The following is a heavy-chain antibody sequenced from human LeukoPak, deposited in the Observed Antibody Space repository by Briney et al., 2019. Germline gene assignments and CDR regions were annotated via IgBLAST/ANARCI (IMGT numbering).Heavy chain of an antibody. CDR1: GGSISSYY. J-gene: IGHJ4*02. D-gene: IGHD3-3*01. Sequence: SETLSLTCTVSGGSISSYYWSWIRQPPGKGLEWIGYIYYSGSTNYNPSLKSRVTISVDTSKNQFSLKLSSVTAADTAVYYCARGNTYYDFWSGYYPDYWGQGTLVTVSS. V-gene: IGHV4-59*01. CDR3: ARGNTYYDFWSGYYPDY. CDR2: IYYSGST.